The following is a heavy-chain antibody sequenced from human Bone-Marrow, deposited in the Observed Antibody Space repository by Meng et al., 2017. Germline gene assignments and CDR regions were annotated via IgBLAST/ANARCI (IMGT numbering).Heavy chain of an antibody. Sequence: QVWLRQLGSEFKQPRASMTVSCKASGYTFTSNAMNWVRRAPGQGLEWMGWINTNTGNPTYAQGFTGRFVFSLDTSVSTAYLQISSLKAEDTAVYYCARDARGLLKDYWCQGTLVTVSS. J-gene: IGHJ4*02. CDR2: INTNTGNP. CDR3: ARDARGLLKDY. V-gene: IGHV7-4-1*02. CDR1: GYTFTSNA. D-gene: IGHD2/OR15-2a*01.